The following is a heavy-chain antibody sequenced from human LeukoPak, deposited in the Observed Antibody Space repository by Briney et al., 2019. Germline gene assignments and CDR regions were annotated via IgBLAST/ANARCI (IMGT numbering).Heavy chain of an antibody. CDR2: IRYDGSNK. V-gene: IGHV3-30*02. CDR3: AKEPPYYYDSSGYSGSIDY. CDR1: GFTFSSYG. J-gene: IGHJ4*02. D-gene: IGHD3-22*01. Sequence: GGSLRLSCVASGFTFSSYGMHWVRQAPGKGLEWVAFIRYDGSNKYYADSVKGRFTISRDNSKNTLYLQMNSLRAEDTAVYYCAKEPPYYYDSSGYSGSIDYWGQGTLVTVSS.